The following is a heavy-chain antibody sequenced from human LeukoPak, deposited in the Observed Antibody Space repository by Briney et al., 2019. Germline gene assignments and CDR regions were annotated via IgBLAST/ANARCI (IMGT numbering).Heavy chain of an antibody. CDR1: SGSFSSYY. D-gene: IGHD2-21*02. Sequence: SSETLSLTCTVSSGSFSSYYWSWIRQPPGKGLEWIGNTYYSGSTNYNPSLKSRVTISVDTSKSQFSLKLRSVTAADTAVYFCARGFMVVTYFDYWGQGTLVTVSS. V-gene: IGHV4-59*01. CDR3: ARGFMVVTYFDY. CDR2: TYYSGST. J-gene: IGHJ4*02.